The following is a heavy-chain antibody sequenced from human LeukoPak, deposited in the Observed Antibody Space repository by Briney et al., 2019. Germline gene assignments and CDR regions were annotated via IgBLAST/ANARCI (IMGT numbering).Heavy chain of an antibody. V-gene: IGHV1-18*01. J-gene: IGHJ6*02. D-gene: IGHD3-22*01. Sequence: GASVKVSCKASGGTFSSYAISWVRQAPGQGLEWMGWISAYNGNTNYAQKLQGRVTMTTDTSTSTAYMELRSLRSDDTAVYYCARSTYDSSGYIYYYGMDVWGQGTTVTVSS. CDR3: ARSTYDSSGYIYYYGMDV. CDR2: ISAYNGNT. CDR1: GGTFSSYA.